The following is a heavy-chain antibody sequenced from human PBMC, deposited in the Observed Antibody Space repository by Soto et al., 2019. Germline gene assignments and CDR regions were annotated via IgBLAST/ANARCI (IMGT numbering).Heavy chain of an antibody. V-gene: IGHV4-59*12. D-gene: IGHD6-19*01. J-gene: IGHJ4*02. CDR3: AREGSGRENYFDY. Sequence: SETLSLTCTVSGGSISSYYWSWIRQPPGKGLEWIGYIYYSGSTNYNPSLKSRVTISVDTSKNQFSLKLSSVTAADTAVYYCAREGSGRENYFDYWGQGTLVTVSS. CDR2: IYYSGST. CDR1: GGSISSYY.